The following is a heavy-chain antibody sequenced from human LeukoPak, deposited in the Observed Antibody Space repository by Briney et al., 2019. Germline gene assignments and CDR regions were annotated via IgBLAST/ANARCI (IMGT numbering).Heavy chain of an antibody. V-gene: IGHV1-2*02. CDR2: INPNSDGT. Sequence: ASVKVSCKASGYTFTGYYMHWVRQAPGQGLEWMGWINPNSDGTNYAQKFQGRVTMTRDTSISTAYMELSRLRSDDTAVSYCARVGGDYYGSGSPYYYYYMDVWGKGTTVTVSS. CDR3: ARVGGDYYGSGSPYYYYYMDV. CDR1: GYTFTGYY. D-gene: IGHD3-10*01. J-gene: IGHJ6*03.